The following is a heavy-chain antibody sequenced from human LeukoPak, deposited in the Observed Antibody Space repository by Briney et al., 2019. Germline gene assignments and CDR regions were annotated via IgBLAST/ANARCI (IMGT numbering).Heavy chain of an antibody. Sequence: GRSLRLSCAASGFSFSNYGMHWVRQAPGKGLEWVALISYDGSHEFYADSAKGRFTISRDNSKNTLYLQMNSLRAEDTALYYCAREVPYGDYQDGEGFDPWGQGTLVTVSS. V-gene: IGHV3-30*03. D-gene: IGHD4-17*01. CDR1: GFSFSNYG. CDR3: AREVPYGDYQDGEGFDP. J-gene: IGHJ5*02. CDR2: ISYDGSHE.